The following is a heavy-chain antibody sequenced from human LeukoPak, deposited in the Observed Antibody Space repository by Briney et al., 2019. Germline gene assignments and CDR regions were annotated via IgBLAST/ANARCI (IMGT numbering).Heavy chain of an antibody. J-gene: IGHJ4*02. D-gene: IGHD5-18*01. CDR3: ARTIGRTASLSY. CDR2: INHRGFT. CDR1: GGSFSDYY. Sequence: PSETLSLTCAVYGGSFSDYYWTWVRQPPGKGLEWIGEINHRGFTTYYPSLKGRVTISIDTYRNQFSLTMHSLTAADTAVYYCARTIGRTASLSYWGQGTLVTVSS. V-gene: IGHV4-34*01.